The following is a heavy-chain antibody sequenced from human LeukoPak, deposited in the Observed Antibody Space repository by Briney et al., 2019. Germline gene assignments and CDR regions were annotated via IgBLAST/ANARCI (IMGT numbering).Heavy chain of an antibody. V-gene: IGHV3-21*01. J-gene: IGHJ2*01. D-gene: IGHD1-1*01. Sequence: GGSLRLSCAASGFIFSRYSMNWVRQAPGKGLEWVSSISSSTTDIGYADSMKGRFTISRDNTKNLLFLQMNSLRAEDTAVYYCAREQLPERYFDLWGRGTLVTVSS. CDR2: ISSSTTDI. CDR1: GFIFSRYS. CDR3: AREQLPERYFDL.